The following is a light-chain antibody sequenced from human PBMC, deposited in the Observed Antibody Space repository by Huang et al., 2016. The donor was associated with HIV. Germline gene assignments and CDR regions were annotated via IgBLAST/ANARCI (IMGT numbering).Light chain of an antibody. CDR3: QQYHIYPWT. V-gene: IGKV1-8*01. CDR2: STS. CDR1: QDVSNY. Sequence: AIRITQSPSSLSASTGDRVTITCRASQDVSNYLAWYQQKPGRAPKLIIYSTSTLQSGVPARFSVNGSATDFSLTITCLQSDDFATYYCQQYHIYPWTFGQGTKVEI. J-gene: IGKJ1*01.